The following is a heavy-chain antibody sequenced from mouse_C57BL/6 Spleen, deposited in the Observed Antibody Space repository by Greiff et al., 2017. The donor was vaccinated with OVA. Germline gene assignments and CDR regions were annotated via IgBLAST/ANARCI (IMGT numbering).Heavy chain of an antibody. CDR2: IDPSDSYT. CDR3: ARRGKSLFDY. V-gene: IGHV1-69*01. D-gene: IGHD2-1*01. Sequence: QVQLQQPGAELVMPGASVKLSCKASGYTFTSYWMHWVKQRPGQGLEWIGEIDPSDSYTNYNQKFKGKSTLTVDKSSSTAYMQLSSLTSEDSAVYYCARRGKSLFDYWGQGTTLTVPS. J-gene: IGHJ2*01. CDR1: GYTFTSYW.